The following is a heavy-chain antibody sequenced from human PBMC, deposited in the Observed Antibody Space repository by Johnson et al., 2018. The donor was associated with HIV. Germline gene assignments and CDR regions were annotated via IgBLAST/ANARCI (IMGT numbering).Heavy chain of an antibody. CDR1: GFTFDNYG. V-gene: IGHV3-66*02. J-gene: IGHJ3*02. D-gene: IGHD2-2*01. Sequence: VQLVESGGGLVQPGGSLRLSCAASGFTFDNYGMSWVRQAPGKGLEWVSVIYSGGSTYYADSVKGRFTISRDNSKNTLYLQMNSLRAEDTAVYYCARGGSSTSLDAFDIWGQGTMVTVSS. CDR3: ARGGSSTSLDAFDI. CDR2: IYSGGST.